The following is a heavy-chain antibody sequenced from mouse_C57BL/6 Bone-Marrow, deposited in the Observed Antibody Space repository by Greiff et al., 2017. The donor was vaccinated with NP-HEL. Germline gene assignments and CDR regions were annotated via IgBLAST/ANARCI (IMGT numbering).Heavy chain of an antibody. CDR2: ISDGGSYT. CDR1: GFTFSSYA. D-gene: IGHD1-1*01. Sequence: EVMLVESGGGLVKPGGSLKLSCAASGFTFSSYAMSWVRQTPEQRLEWVATISDGGSYTYYPDNLKGRFTISRDNAKNNLYLQMSHLKSEDTAMYYYARGVSTVVATGYFGVWGTATTVTV. V-gene: IGHV5-4*03. CDR3: ARGVSTVVATGYFGV. J-gene: IGHJ1*03.